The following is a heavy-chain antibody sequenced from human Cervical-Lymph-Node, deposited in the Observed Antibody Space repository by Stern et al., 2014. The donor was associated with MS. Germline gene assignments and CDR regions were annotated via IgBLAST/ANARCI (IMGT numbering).Heavy chain of an antibody. CDR3: ARAQYSTGYFAAFDY. V-gene: IGHV4-59*07. D-gene: IGHD3-22*01. CDR2: IYPNGNT. CDR1: GVSLTSFY. Sequence: QLQLQESGPGLVKPSATLYLTCNVSGVSLTSFYLSWIRQPPGKGLEWIGYIYPNGNTQYNTHLQKRDVMSDDTTTNKLSLNLKSVTAADAALYYCARAQYSTGYFAAFDYWGQGALVAVSS. J-gene: IGHJ4*02.